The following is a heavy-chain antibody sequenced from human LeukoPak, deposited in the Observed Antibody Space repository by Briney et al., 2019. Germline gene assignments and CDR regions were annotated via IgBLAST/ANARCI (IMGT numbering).Heavy chain of an antibody. D-gene: IGHD3-3*01. V-gene: IGHV3-7*01. CDR1: GFTFSSYW. CDR3: ARESFWSGYSFDY. CDR2: IKHDGSEK. J-gene: IGHJ4*02. Sequence: GGSLRLSCAASGFTFSSYWMSWVRQAPGKGLEWVANIKHDGSEKYYVDSVKGRFTISRDNAKNSLYLQMNSLRAEDTAVYYCARESFWSGYSFDYWGQGTLVTVSS.